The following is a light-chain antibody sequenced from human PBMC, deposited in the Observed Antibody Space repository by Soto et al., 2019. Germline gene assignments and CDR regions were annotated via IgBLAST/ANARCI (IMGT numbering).Light chain of an antibody. CDR3: QQRSDWPST. CDR2: DAS. V-gene: IGKV3-11*01. CDR1: QSAGSY. Sequence: EIVLTQSPATLSLSPGDRATLSCRASQSAGSYLGWYQQRPGQAPRLLIYDASNRATGIPARFSCSGSGTDFPLTISSLEPEDFALYYCQQRSDWPSTFGGGTKVEIK. J-gene: IGKJ4*01.